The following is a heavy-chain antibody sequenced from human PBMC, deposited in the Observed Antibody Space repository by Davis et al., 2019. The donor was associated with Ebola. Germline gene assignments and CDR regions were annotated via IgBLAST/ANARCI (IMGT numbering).Heavy chain of an antibody. J-gene: IGHJ4*02. D-gene: IGHD3-22*01. CDR1: GFTFDDYA. CDR2: ISYDGSNK. CDR3: AREDVAVYYDSSGYFNY. Sequence: GESLKISCAASGFTFDDYAMHWVRQAPGKGLEWVAVISYDGSNKYYADSVKGRFTISRDNSKNTLYLQMNSLRAEDTAVYYCAREDVAVYYDSSGYFNYWGQGTLVTVSS. V-gene: IGHV3-30-3*01.